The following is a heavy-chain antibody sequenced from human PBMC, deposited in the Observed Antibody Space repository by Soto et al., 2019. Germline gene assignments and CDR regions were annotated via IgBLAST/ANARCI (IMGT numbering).Heavy chain of an antibody. D-gene: IGHD2-21*01. CDR3: ARSDVSILNWLDS. Sequence: QVQLVQSGAEVKTPGASVKVSCKASGYTFATYDINWVRQAPGQGLEWMGWMNPNSGNTGYAQKFQGRLTMTGDTALSIAHMELSSLRNEDTAVYYCARSDVSILNWLDSWGQGTLVTVSA. CDR1: GYTFATYD. J-gene: IGHJ5*01. CDR2: MNPNSGNT. V-gene: IGHV1-8*01.